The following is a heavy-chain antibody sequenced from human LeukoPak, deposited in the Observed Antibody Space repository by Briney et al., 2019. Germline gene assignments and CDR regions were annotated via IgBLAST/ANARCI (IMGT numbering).Heavy chain of an antibody. J-gene: IGHJ4*02. Sequence: SETLSLTCTVSGGSINSAGYYWSWIRQPPGKGLEWIGEINHSGSTNYNPSLKSRVTISVDTSKNQFSLKLSSVTAADTAVYYCARYLRTRRIDYWGQGTLVTVSS. CDR3: ARYLRTRRIDY. D-gene: IGHD4-17*01. CDR2: INHSGST. V-gene: IGHV4-34*01. CDR1: GGSINSAGYY.